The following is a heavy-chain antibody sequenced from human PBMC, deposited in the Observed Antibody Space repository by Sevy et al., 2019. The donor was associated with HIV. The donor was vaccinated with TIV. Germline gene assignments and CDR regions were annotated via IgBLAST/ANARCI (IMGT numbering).Heavy chain of an antibody. CDR2: INPNSGGT. Sequence: ASVKVSCKASGYTFTGYYMHWVRQAPGQGLEWMGWINPNSGGTNYGQKFQGRVTMTRDTSISTAYMELSRLRSDDTAVYYCATDGLGWDSLHWGQGTLVTVSS. V-gene: IGHV1-2*02. CDR3: ATDGLGWDSLH. CDR1: GYTFTGYY. D-gene: IGHD7-27*01. J-gene: IGHJ1*01.